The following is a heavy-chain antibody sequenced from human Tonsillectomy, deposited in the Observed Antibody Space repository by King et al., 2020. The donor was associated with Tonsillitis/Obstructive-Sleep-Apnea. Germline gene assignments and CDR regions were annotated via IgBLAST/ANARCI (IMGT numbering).Heavy chain of an antibody. Sequence: QLVQSGPEVKKPGTSVKVSCKASGFTFTSSAMQWVRQARGQRLEWIGWIVVGSGNTNYEQKFQERVTITRDMSTSTAYMELSSLRSEDTAVYYCAADDPYYDSSGYYYRYYYYGMDVWGQGTTGTVSS. CDR2: IVVGSGNT. J-gene: IGHJ6*02. V-gene: IGHV1-58*02. CDR3: AADDPYYDSSGYYYRYYYYGMDV. CDR1: GFTFTSSA. D-gene: IGHD3-22*01.